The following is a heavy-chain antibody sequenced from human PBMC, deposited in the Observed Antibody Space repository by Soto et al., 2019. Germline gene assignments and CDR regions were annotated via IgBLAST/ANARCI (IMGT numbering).Heavy chain of an antibody. V-gene: IGHV3-74*01. D-gene: IGHD2-21*01. Sequence: EVQLVESGGGLVQPGGSLRLSCAASGFTFSSYWMHWVRQAPGKGLVWVSRINSDGSRTNYADSVKGRFTISRDNAKNTRYLQMNSLRAEETAVYYCARGVRGAYGLDIWGQGTMVTVSS. CDR1: GFTFSSYW. CDR2: INSDGSRT. J-gene: IGHJ3*02. CDR3: ARGVRGAYGLDI.